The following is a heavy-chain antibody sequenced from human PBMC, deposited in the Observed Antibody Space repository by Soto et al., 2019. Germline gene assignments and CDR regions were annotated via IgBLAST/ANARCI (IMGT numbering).Heavy chain of an antibody. V-gene: IGHV4-38-2*01. J-gene: IGHJ4*02. Sequence: NPSETLSLTCGVSGSSISSGYYWGWIRQPPGKGLEWIGSVYHSGTTYYNPSLKSRVTISLDTSKNQFSLRLTSVTAADTAMYFCTRSLYSSSWYAGSWGQGTLVTVSS. D-gene: IGHD6-13*01. CDR2: VYHSGTT. CDR1: GSSISSGYY. CDR3: TRSLYSSSWYAGS.